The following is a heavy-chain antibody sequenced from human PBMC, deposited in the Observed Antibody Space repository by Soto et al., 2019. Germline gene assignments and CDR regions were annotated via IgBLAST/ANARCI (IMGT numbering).Heavy chain of an antibody. CDR2: INPNSGGT. CDR1: GYTFTGDY. CDR3: ARGTGYSSGWYLTNTRCHSCCIHF. J-gene: IGHJ4*03. V-gene: IGHV1-2*04. Sequence: ASVKVSCKASGYTFTGDYMHWVRQAPGQGLEWIGWINPNSGGTNYAQKFQGWVTMTRDTSISTAYMELSRLRSDDTAVYYCARGTGYSSGWYLTNTRCHSCCIHFSGPAPMVT. D-gene: IGHD6-19*01.